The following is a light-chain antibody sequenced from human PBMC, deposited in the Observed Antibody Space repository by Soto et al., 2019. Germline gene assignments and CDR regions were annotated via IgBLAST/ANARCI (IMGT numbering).Light chain of an antibody. CDR1: QSVSSY. CDR3: QQYGSSPLT. V-gene: IGKV3-20*01. CDR2: DAS. J-gene: IGKJ4*01. Sequence: EIVLTRSPTTLSLSPGHRATLSSRASQSVSSYLAWYKQKPGQAPRVLSYDASNRATGIPDRFTGSGSGTEFTLTISRLQPEDFEVYYCQQYGSSPLTFGGGTKVDIK.